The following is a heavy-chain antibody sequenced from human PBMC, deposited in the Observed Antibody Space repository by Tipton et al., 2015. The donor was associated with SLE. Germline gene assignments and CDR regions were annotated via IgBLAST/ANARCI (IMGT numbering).Heavy chain of an antibody. V-gene: IGHV1-8*01. J-gene: IGHJ2*01. CDR3: VIHSIGWSCYFEL. Sequence: QSEAEVKKPGASVKVSCKASGYTLTSYDINWVRQATGQGLEWMGWMNPNSGNTGYAQKFQGRVTMTRNTSISTVYMELSSLRSEDPAVYYCVIHSIGWSCYFELWGRGTLVTVAS. D-gene: IGHD6-19*01. CDR2: MNPNSGNT. CDR1: GYTLTSYD.